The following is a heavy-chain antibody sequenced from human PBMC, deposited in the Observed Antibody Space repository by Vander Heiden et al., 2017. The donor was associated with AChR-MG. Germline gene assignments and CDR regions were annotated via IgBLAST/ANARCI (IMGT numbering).Heavy chain of an antibody. D-gene: IGHD2-21*02. CDR3: ARDRSIVVVTAIPEFDY. V-gene: IGHV3-48*02. CDR1: GFTFSSYS. J-gene: IGHJ4*02. Sequence: EVQLVESGGGLVQPGGSLRLSCAASGFTFSSYSMNWVRQAPGKGLEWVSYISSSSSTIYYADSVKGRFTISRDNAKNSLYLQMNSLRDEDTAVYYCARDRSIVVVTAIPEFDYWGQGTLVTVSS. CDR2: ISSSSSTI.